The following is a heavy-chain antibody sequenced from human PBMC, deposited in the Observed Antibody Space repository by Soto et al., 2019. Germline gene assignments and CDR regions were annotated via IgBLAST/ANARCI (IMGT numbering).Heavy chain of an antibody. J-gene: IGHJ6*03. CDR2: IYYSGST. V-gene: IGHV4-59*01. D-gene: IGHD4-4*01. CDR3: AGTPTTVSTRVDYYYYMDV. CDR1: GGSISSYY. Sequence: PSETLSLTCTVSGGSISSYYWSWIRQPPGKGLEWIGYIYYSGSTNYNPSLKSRVTISVDTSKNQFSLKLSSVTAADTAVYYCAGTPTTVSTRVDYYYYMDVWGKGTTVTVSS.